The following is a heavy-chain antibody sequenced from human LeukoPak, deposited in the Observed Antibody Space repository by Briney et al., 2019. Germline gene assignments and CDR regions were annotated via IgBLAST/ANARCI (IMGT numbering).Heavy chain of an antibody. Sequence: SETLSLTCAVYGGSFSGYYWSWIRQPPGKGLEWIGEINHSGSTNYNPSLKSRVTVSVDTSKNQFSLKLSSVTAADTAVYYCARGGPLWAYFDYWGQGTLVTVSS. CDR2: INHSGST. D-gene: IGHD3-10*01. J-gene: IGHJ4*02. CDR3: ARGGPLWAYFDY. V-gene: IGHV4-34*01. CDR1: GGSFSGYY.